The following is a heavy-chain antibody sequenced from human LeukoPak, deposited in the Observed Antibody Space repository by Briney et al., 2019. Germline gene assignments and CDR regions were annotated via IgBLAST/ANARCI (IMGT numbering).Heavy chain of an antibody. Sequence: SETLSLTCTVSDGSISSYYWSWIRQPPGKGLEWIGYIYYSGSTNYNPSLKSRVTISVDTSKNQFSLKLSSVTAADTAVYYCARDGGSGWAPFDYWGQGTLVTVSS. CDR2: IYYSGST. D-gene: IGHD6-19*01. CDR3: ARDGGSGWAPFDY. V-gene: IGHV4-59*01. CDR1: DGSISSYY. J-gene: IGHJ4*02.